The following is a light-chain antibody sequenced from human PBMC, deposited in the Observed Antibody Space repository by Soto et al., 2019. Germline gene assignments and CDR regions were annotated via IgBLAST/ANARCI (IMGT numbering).Light chain of an antibody. CDR3: QQYGSSLLT. CDR1: QSVSSSY. CDR2: GAS. J-gene: IGKJ4*01. Sequence: SLSPGERATLSCRASQSVSSSYLAWYQQKPGQAPRLLIYGASSRATGIPDRFSGSGSGTDFTLTISRLEPEDFAVYYCQQYGSSLLTFGGGTKVEIK. V-gene: IGKV3-20*01.